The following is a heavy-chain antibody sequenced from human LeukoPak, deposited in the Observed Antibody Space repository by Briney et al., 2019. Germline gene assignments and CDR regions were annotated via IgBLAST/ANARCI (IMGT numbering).Heavy chain of an antibody. J-gene: IGHJ4*02. Sequence: GGSLRLSCAASGFTFSSYAMSWVRQAPGKGLEWVSAISGSGGSTYYADSVKGRFTIPRDNSKNTLYLQMNSLRAEDTAVYYCAEAGISTTVTTTFDYWGQGTLVTVSS. CDR3: AEAGISTTVTTTFDY. D-gene: IGHD4-17*01. V-gene: IGHV3-23*01. CDR1: GFTFSSYA. CDR2: ISGSGGST.